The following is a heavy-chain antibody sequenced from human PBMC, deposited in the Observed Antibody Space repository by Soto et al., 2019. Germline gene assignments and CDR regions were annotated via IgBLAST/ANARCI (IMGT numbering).Heavy chain of an antibody. CDR2: INHSGST. Sequence: QVQLQQWGAGLLKPSETLSLTCAVYGGSFSGYYWSWIRQPPGKGLEWIGEINHSGSTNYNPSLKSRVTISVDTSKNQFSLKLSSVAAADTAVYYCARLRGSSSDFFDFWGQGTLVTVSS. J-gene: IGHJ4*02. CDR1: GGSFSGYY. V-gene: IGHV4-34*01. D-gene: IGHD6-6*01. CDR3: ARLRGSSSDFFDF.